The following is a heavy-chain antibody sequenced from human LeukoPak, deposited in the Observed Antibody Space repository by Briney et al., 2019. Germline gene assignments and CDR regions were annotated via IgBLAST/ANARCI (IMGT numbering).Heavy chain of an antibody. CDR2: INPNSGGT. CDR1: GYTFTGYY. CDR3: ARGGSSTMIVVAPTWFDP. V-gene: IGHV1-2*06. Sequence: ASVKVSCKASGYTFTGYYMHWVRQAPGQGLEWMGRINPNSGGTNYAQKFQGRVTMTRGTSTSTAYMELSRLRSDDTAVYYCARGGSSTMIVVAPTWFDPWGQGTLVTVSS. D-gene: IGHD3-22*01. J-gene: IGHJ5*02.